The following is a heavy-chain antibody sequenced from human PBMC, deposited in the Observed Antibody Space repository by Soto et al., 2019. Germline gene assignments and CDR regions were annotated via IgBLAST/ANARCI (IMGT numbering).Heavy chain of an antibody. CDR1: GGSFTSSDYY. CDR2: IYYTGTT. CDR3: ARRANTSSHT. D-gene: IGHD6-13*01. V-gene: IGHV4-39*01. Sequence: PSETLSLTCAVSGGSFTSSDYYWVWIRQPPGKGLEWLGSIYYTGTTYYNQSLKSRVTISVDTSQNQFSLKLSSVTAADTAVYYCARRANTSSHTWGQGTLVTVSS. J-gene: IGHJ4*02.